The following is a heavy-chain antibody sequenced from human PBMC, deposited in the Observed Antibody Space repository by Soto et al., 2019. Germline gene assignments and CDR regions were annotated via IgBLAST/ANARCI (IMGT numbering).Heavy chain of an antibody. Sequence: SSETLSLTCAVYGGSFSGYYWSWIRQPPGKGLEWIGEINHSGSTNYNPSLKSRVTISVDTSKNQFSLKLSSVTAADTAVYYCARDNVVVPAARRFDYWGQGTLVTV. CDR1: GGSFSGYY. D-gene: IGHD2-2*01. V-gene: IGHV4-34*01. CDR2: INHSGST. J-gene: IGHJ4*02. CDR3: ARDNVVVPAARRFDY.